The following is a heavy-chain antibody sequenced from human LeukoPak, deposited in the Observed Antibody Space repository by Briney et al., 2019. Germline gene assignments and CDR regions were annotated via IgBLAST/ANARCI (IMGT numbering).Heavy chain of an antibody. Sequence: GGSLRLSCVASGFTFSSYWMSWVRQAPGKGLEWVANIKQDGSEKYYVDSVKGRFTISRDNAKNSLYLQMNSLRAEDTAVYYCARDRSNGPRLPYYYYYYMDVWGKGTTVTVSS. V-gene: IGHV3-7*01. CDR1: GFTFSSYW. CDR3: ARDRSNGPRLPYYYYYYMDV. CDR2: IKQDGSEK. J-gene: IGHJ6*03. D-gene: IGHD1-1*01.